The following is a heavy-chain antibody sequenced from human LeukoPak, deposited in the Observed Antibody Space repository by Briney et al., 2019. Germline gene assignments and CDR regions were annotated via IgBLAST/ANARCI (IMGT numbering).Heavy chain of an antibody. J-gene: IGHJ4*02. CDR1: GFTFSSYE. CDR3: ATASGGWYRYYFDY. V-gene: IGHV3-48*03. CDR2: ISSSGSTI. D-gene: IGHD6-13*01. Sequence: GGSLRLSCAASGFTFSSYEMNWVRQAPGKGLEWVSYISSSGSTIYYADSVKGRLTISRDNAKNSLYLQMNSLGAEDTAIYYCATASGGWYRYYFDYWGQGILVTVSS.